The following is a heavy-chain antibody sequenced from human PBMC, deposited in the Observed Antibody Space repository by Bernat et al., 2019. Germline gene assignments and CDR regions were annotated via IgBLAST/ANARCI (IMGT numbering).Heavy chain of an antibody. CDR1: GFTFSSHW. V-gene: IGHV3-74*01. J-gene: IGHJ1*01. CDR3: ARGGNYDYSWGSYRPAEYFQH. D-gene: IGHD3-16*02. CDR2: INSDGSST. Sequence: EVQLVESGGGLVQPGGSLRLSCAASGFTFSSHWMHWVRQAPGKGLVWVSRINSDGSSTSYADTVQGRFTISRDNTKNTLYLQMNSLRAEDTAVYYCARGGNYDYSWGSYRPAEYFQHWGQGTLVTVSS.